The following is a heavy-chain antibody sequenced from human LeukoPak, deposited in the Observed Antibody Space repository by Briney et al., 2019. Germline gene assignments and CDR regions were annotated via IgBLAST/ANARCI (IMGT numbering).Heavy chain of an antibody. CDR3: ASTGY. CDR2: ISYSGTT. V-gene: IGHV4-59*01. J-gene: IGHJ4*02. CDR1: GGSINNYY. Sequence: SETLSLTCTVSGGSINNYYWSWIRQPPGKGLEWIGYISYSGTTNYNPSLKSRVTISVDTSKNQFSLKLTSVTAADTAVYYCASTGYWGQGTLVTVTS. D-gene: IGHD4-17*01.